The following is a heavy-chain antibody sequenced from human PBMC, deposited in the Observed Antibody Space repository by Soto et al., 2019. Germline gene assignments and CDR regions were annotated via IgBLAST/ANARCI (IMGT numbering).Heavy chain of an antibody. D-gene: IGHD2-15*01. V-gene: IGHV4-61*01. CDR3: ARESGSGEQGPYYFDY. CDR2: IYYSGST. CDR1: GGSVSSGSYY. J-gene: IGHJ4*02. Sequence: QVQLQESGPGLVKPSETLSLTCTVSGGSVSSGSYYWSWIRQPPGKGLEWIGYIYYSGSTNYNPSLKSRVTISVDTSKNQFSLKLSSVTAADTAVYYCARESGSGEQGPYYFDYWGQGTLVTVSS.